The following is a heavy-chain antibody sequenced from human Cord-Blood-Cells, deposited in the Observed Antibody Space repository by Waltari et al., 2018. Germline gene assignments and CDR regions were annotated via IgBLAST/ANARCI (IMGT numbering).Heavy chain of an antibody. CDR3: ATVDGIYSSSSVLG. Sequence: QVQLVQSGAEVKKPGASVKVSCKVSGYTLTELTTNRVRQAPGKGLEWMGGFDPEDGETIYAQKFQGRVTMTEDTSTDTAYMELSSLRSEDTAVYYCATVDGIYSSSSVLGWGQGTLVTVSS. J-gene: IGHJ4*02. V-gene: IGHV1-24*01. D-gene: IGHD6-6*01. CDR2: FDPEDGET. CDR1: GYTLTELT.